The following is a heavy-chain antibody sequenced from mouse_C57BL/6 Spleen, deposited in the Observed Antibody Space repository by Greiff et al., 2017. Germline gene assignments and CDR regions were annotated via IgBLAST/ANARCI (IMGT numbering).Heavy chain of an antibody. CDR1: GFSLTSYA. V-gene: IGHV2-9-1*01. D-gene: IGHD1-1*01. CDR3: ASSTVVATKYFDV. J-gene: IGHJ1*03. Sequence: VQVVESGPGLVAPSQSLSITCTVSGFSLTSYAISWVRQPPGKGLEWLGVIWTGGGTNYNSALKSRLSISKDNSKSQVVLKMNSLQTDDTARYYCASSTVVATKYFDVWGTGTTVTVSS. CDR2: IWTGGGT.